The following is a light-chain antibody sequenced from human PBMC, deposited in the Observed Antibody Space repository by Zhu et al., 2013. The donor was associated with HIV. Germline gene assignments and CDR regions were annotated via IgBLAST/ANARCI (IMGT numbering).Light chain of an antibody. V-gene: IGKV1-5*03. J-gene: IGKJ3*01. Sequence: DIQMTQSPPILSASVGDYVSITCRATQSISKWLAWYQHKPGRAPKLLIYEASKLQDDVPSRFSGSGSGTEFTLTITSLQPDDFATYYCQHVNENAAFGPGTKVDV. CDR1: QSISKW. CDR2: EAS. CDR3: QHVNENAA.